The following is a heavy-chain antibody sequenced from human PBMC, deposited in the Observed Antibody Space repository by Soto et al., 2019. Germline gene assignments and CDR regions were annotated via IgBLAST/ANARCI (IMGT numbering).Heavy chain of an antibody. CDR2: INHSGST. J-gene: IGHJ4*02. CDR3: ARGYYYGSGSYC. D-gene: IGHD3-10*01. Sequence: SETLSLTCAVYGGSFSGYYWSWIRQPPGKGLEWIGEINHSGSTNYNPSLKSRVTISVDTSKNQFSLKLGSVTAADTAVYYCARGYYYGSGSYCWGQGTLVTVSS. V-gene: IGHV4-34*01. CDR1: GGSFSGYY.